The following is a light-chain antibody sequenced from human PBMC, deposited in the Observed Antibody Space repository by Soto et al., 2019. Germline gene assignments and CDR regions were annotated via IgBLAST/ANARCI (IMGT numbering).Light chain of an antibody. J-gene: IGKJ5*01. CDR3: QPYDNLIPIT. Sequence: IQLTQSPSSLSASVGDRVTITCQASQDIDKNLNWYQQKPGKAPKLLIYDASSLQTGVPSRFSGSGSATDFTFTISSLQPKDIATYYCQPYDNLIPITFGQGTRLEIK. CDR2: DAS. CDR1: QDIDKN. V-gene: IGKV1-33*01.